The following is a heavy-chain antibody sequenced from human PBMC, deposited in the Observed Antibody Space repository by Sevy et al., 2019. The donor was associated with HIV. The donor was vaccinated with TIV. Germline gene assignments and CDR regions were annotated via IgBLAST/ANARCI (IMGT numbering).Heavy chain of an antibody. V-gene: IGHV3-21*04. D-gene: IGHD2-15*01. Sequence: GGSLRLSCSASGFTFSSYTMIWVRQAPGRGLEWVSASSGTGSYIYYADSVKDRFTISRDNAKNLPYLQMNSLRAEDTAVYYCARDHGYCSGGSCYSGGYWGQGTLVTVSS. CDR1: GFTFSSYT. CDR2: SSGTGSYI. J-gene: IGHJ4*02. CDR3: ARDHGYCSGGSCYSGGY.